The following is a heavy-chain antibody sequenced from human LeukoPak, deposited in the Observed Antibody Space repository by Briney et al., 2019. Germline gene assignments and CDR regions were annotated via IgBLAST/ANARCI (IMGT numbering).Heavy chain of an antibody. CDR3: ARGPAAAIEY. J-gene: IGHJ4*02. CDR2: ISISGVTK. D-gene: IGHD2-2*01. CDR1: GFTFTTYT. V-gene: IGHV3-48*02. Sequence: PVGSLRLSCAASGFTFTTYTMNWVRQAPGKGLECLSYISISGVTKYYADSVKGRFTISRDNAESSLYLKMNSLRDQDSAVYYCARGPAAAIEYWGQGTLVTVSS.